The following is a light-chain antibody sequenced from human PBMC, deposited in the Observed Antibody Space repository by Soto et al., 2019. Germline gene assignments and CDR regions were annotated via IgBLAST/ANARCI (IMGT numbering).Light chain of an antibody. J-gene: IGLJ3*02. Sequence: SALTQPASVSGSPGQSITISCTGTSSDVGGYNYVSWYRQHPGKAPKLMIYEVSNRPSGVSNRFSGSKSGNTASLTISGLQAEDEADYYCSSYTSSSTVFGGGTKLTVL. CDR1: SSDVGGYNY. CDR3: SSYTSSSTV. V-gene: IGLV2-14*01. CDR2: EVS.